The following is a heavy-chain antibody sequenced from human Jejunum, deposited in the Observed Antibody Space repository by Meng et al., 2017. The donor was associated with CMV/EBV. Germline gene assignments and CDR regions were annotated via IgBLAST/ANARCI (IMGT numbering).Heavy chain of an antibody. CDR3: ARVPAELGSSSSWYYFDY. Sequence: ISSYYWTGIRQHPGKGREWIGYVYYSGSTNYNPSLKGRVTISVDTSKNKFSLKLSSVTAADTAVYYCARVPAELGSSSSWYYFDYWGQGTLVTVSS. D-gene: IGHD6-13*01. CDR1: ISSYY. J-gene: IGHJ4*02. V-gene: IGHV4-59*01. CDR2: VYYSGST.